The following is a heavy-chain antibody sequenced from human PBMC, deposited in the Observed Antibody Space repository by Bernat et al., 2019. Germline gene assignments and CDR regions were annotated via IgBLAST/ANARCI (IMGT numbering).Heavy chain of an antibody. CDR1: GFTFSSYW. J-gene: IGHJ4*02. CDR2: IKQDGSER. CDR3: AATYYYDSSGYYSPY. Sequence: EVQLVESGGGLVQPGGSLRLSCAASGFTFSSYWMSWVRQAPGKGLEWVANIKQDGSERYYVDSVKGRFTISRDNAKNSLYLQMNSLRAEDTAVYYCAATYYYDSSGYYSPYWGQGTLVTVSS. V-gene: IGHV3-7*01. D-gene: IGHD3-22*01.